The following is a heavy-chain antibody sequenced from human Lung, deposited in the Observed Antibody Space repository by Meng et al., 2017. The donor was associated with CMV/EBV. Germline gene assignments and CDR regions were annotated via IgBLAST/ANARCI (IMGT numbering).Heavy chain of an antibody. Sequence: ASXXVSXKASGYTFTGYYMHWVRQAPGQGLEWMGWINPNSGGTNYAQKFQGRVTMTRDTSISTAYMELSRLRSDDTAVYYCARGYCSSTSCPTVMDVWGQGXTVTVSS. CDR1: GYTFTGYY. V-gene: IGHV1-2*02. CDR3: ARGYCSSTSCPTVMDV. D-gene: IGHD2-2*01. J-gene: IGHJ6*02. CDR2: INPNSGGT.